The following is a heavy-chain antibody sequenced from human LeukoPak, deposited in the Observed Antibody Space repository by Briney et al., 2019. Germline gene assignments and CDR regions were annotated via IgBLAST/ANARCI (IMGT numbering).Heavy chain of an antibody. CDR3: ARGGYSFDY. CDR2: LHADGNEK. CDR1: GFSLSGYW. D-gene: IGHD5-12*01. Sequence: GGSLRLSCAAYGFSLSGYWMSWVRQAPGKELEWVARLHADGNEKQLVHSVKGRFTVSRDNAENSLYLQMNSLRVEDTAVYYCARGGYSFDYLGQGTLVTVSS. V-gene: IGHV3-7*01. J-gene: IGHJ4*02.